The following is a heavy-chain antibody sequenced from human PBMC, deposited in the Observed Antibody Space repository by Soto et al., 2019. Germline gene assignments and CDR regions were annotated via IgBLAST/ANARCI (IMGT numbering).Heavy chain of an antibody. Sequence: DVQLVESGGGLVQPGGSLRLSCVGSGFIFSSYWMNWVRQAPGKGLEWVANIKQDGSAMYYVDSVKGRFTISRDNAKNSLYLQMNSLRVEDTAVYFCAAWITSGWSAWDQGTLVTVSS. J-gene: IGHJ5*02. V-gene: IGHV3-7*05. CDR2: IKQDGSAM. CDR1: GFIFSSYW. D-gene: IGHD6-19*01. CDR3: AAWITSGWSA.